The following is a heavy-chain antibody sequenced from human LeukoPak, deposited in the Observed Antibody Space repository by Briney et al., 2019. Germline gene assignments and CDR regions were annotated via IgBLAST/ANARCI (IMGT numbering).Heavy chain of an antibody. CDR1: GFTFSSYW. Sequence: GSLRLSCAASGFTFSSYWMHWVRQAPGKGLVWVSRINSDGSITSYADSVKGPFTISRDNAKNTLYLQMNSLRAEDTAVFYCARVGTVAGTSYFDYWGQGTLVTVSS. J-gene: IGHJ4*02. CDR3: ARVGTVAGTSYFDY. CDR2: INSDGSIT. V-gene: IGHV3-74*01. D-gene: IGHD6-19*01.